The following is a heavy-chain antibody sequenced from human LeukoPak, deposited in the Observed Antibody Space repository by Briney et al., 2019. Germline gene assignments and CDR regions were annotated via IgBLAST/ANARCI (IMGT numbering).Heavy chain of an antibody. CDR3: ARAGGSTTYNWFDP. Sequence: GASVKVSCKASGYTFTTYSISWVRQAPGQGLEWMGWISAYNGKTNFAQKFQGRITMTTDTSTSTAYMELRSLRSDDTAVYYCARAGGSTTYNWFDPWGQGTLVTVSS. CDR2: ISAYNGKT. D-gene: IGHD1-26*01. J-gene: IGHJ5*02. V-gene: IGHV1-18*01. CDR1: GYTFTTYS.